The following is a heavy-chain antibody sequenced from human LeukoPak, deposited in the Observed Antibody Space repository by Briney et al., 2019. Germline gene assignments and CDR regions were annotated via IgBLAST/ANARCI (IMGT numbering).Heavy chain of an antibody. V-gene: IGHV3-23*01. J-gene: IGHJ1*01. Sequence: GGSLRPSCAASGFTFSSYAMSWVRQAPGKGLEWVSGISGSGGSTYYADSVKGRFTISRDNSKNTLYLQMNSLRAEDTAVYYCAGRITMIVVGQARAEYFQHWGQGTLVTVSS. D-gene: IGHD3-22*01. CDR1: GFTFSSYA. CDR2: ISGSGGST. CDR3: AGRITMIVVGQARAEYFQH.